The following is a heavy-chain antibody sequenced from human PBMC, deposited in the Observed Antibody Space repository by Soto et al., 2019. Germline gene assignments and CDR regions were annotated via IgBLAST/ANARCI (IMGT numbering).Heavy chain of an antibody. V-gene: IGHV4-34*01. Sequence: SETLSLTCAVYGGSFSGYYWSCIRHPPGKGLEWIGEINHSGSTNYNPSLKSRVTISVDTSKNQFSLKLSSVTAADTAVYYCARGEMASHYWGQATLVNVSS. CDR1: GGSFSGYY. D-gene: IGHD5-12*01. J-gene: IGHJ4*02. CDR2: INHSGST. CDR3: ARGEMASHY.